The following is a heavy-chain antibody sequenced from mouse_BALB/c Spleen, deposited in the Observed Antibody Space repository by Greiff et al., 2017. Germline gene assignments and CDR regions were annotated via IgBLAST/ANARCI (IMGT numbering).Heavy chain of an antibody. CDR3: ARSLIYYGNYVGAMDY. V-gene: IGHV1-9*01. CDR1: GYTFSSYW. D-gene: IGHD2-1*01. J-gene: IGHJ4*01. Sequence: QVQLQQSGAELMKPGASVKISCKATGYTFSSYWIEWVKQRPGHGLEWIGEILPGSGSTNYNEKFKGKATFTADTSSNTAYMQLSSLTSEDSAVYYCARSLIYYGNYVGAMDYWGQGTSVTVSS. CDR2: ILPGSGST.